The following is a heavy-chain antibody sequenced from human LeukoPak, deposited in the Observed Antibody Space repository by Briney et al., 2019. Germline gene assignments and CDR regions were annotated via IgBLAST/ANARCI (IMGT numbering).Heavy chain of an antibody. V-gene: IGHV4-39*07. Sequence: PSETLSLTCTVSGGSISSSSYYWGWIRQPPGKGLEWIGSIYHSGSTYYNPSLKSRVTISVDTSKNQFSLKLSSVTAADTAVYYCAREKDTAMVLFDYWGQGTLVTVSS. J-gene: IGHJ4*02. CDR2: IYHSGST. CDR3: AREKDTAMVLFDY. CDR1: GGSISSSSYY. D-gene: IGHD5-18*01.